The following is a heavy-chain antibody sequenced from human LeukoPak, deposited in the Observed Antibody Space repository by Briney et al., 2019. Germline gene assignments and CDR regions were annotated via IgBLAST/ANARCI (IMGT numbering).Heavy chain of an antibody. V-gene: IGHV1-18*01. CDR3: ARDKAVTTELTQYFHH. CDR1: GYTFTSCG. CDR2: ISAYNGNT. D-gene: IGHD4-11*01. J-gene: IGHJ1*01. Sequence: ASAKVSCKASGYTFTSCGISWVRQAPGQGLEWMGWISAYNGNTNYAQKLQGRVTMTTDTSTSTAYMELRSLTSDDTAVYYCARDKAVTTELTQYFHHWGQGTLVTVSS.